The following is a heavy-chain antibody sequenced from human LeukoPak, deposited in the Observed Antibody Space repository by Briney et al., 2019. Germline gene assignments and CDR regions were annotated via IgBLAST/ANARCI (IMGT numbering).Heavy chain of an antibody. CDR1: GFTFSSYE. J-gene: IGHJ4*02. CDR3: ARRYDFWSGYPPPLDY. V-gene: IGHV4-34*08. CDR2: INPSRNT. Sequence: GSLRLSCAASGFTFSSYEMNWVRQAPGKGLKWIGQINPSRNTNYNPSLKSRVTISVDTSKKQFSLKLSSVTAADTAVYYCARRYDFWSGYPPPLDYWGQGTLVTVSS. D-gene: IGHD3-3*01.